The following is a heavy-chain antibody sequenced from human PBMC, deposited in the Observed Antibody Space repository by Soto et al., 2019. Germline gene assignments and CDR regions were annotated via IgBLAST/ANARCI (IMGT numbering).Heavy chain of an antibody. J-gene: IGHJ4*02. CDR1: GGTFSSYA. CDR2: ILPIFGPP. CDR3: ARGGLELQPLAY. Sequence: QVQLVQSGAEVKRPGSSVKVSCKTSGGTFSSYAISWVRQAPGQGLEWMGWILPIFGPPNYAQKFRGRLTISADESTSTAYMELNGLRSDDTAVYYCARGGLELQPLAYWGQGPLVIVSS. V-gene: IGHV1-69*01. D-gene: IGHD1-7*01.